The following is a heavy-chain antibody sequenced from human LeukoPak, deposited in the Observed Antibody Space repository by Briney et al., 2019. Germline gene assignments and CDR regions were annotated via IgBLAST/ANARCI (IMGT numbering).Heavy chain of an antibody. CDR2: IYYSGST. J-gene: IGHJ4*02. CDR3: ARSLTGTMVRAGY. Sequence: SQTLSLTCTVSGGSISSGAYYWSWIRQPPGKGLEWIGYIYYSGSTFYNPSLKSRVTISVDTSKNQFSLKLSSVTAADTAVYYCARSLTGTMVRAGYWGQGTLVTVSS. V-gene: IGHV4-30-4*08. CDR1: GGSISSGAYY. D-gene: IGHD3-10*01.